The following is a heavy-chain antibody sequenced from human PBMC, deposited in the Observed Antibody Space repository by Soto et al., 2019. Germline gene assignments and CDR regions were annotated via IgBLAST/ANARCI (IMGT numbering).Heavy chain of an antibody. V-gene: IGHV3-33*01. J-gene: IGHJ4*02. CDR3: ARDDLLVATGLDH. CDR1: GFSFSAHG. CDR2: INDGSEE. Sequence: QVQLVESGGGVVRPGTSLRLSCAATGFSFSAHGMHWVRQAPGKGLEWLAVINDGSEEGYADSVRGRFTISSDTARTILSLQMHNLTAEASARYYRARDDLLVATGLDHWGQGTLVTVPS.